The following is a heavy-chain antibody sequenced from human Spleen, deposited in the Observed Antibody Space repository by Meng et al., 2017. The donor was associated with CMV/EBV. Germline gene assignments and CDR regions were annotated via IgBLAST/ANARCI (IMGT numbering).Heavy chain of an antibody. CDR3: ARDTGVFGVFFVWSYGMDV. J-gene: IGHJ6*02. Sequence: GESLKISCAASGFTFSDYAMHWVRQAPGKGLDWVAVISFDGRNKYFVDSVKGRFTISRDNSKNTVYLQMNSLRAEDTAVYYCARDTGVFGVFFVWSYGMDVWGQGTTVTVSS. D-gene: IGHD3-3*01. V-gene: IGHV3-30-3*01. CDR1: GFTFSDYA. CDR2: ISFDGRNK.